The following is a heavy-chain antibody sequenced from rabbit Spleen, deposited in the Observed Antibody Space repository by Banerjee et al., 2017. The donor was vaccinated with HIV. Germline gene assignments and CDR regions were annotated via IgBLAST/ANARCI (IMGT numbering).Heavy chain of an antibody. CDR3: ARESIYNGDGDDKGFNL. J-gene: IGHJ4*01. CDR1: GFSLSSDYY. CDR2: IYGGDMHST. D-gene: IGHD2-1*01. Sequence: QEQLVESGGGLVKPEGSLTLTCIASGFSLSSDYYICWVRQAPGKGLEWIACIYGGDMHSTAYASWAKGRFTISKTSSTTVTLQMTSLTAADTATYFCARESIYNGDGDDKGFNLWGPGTLVTVS. V-gene: IGHV1S45*01.